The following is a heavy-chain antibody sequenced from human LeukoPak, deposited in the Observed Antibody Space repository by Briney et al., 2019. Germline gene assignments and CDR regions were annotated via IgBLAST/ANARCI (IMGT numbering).Heavy chain of an antibody. CDR3: ARGVGAVYWYFDL. CDR2: IYYSGST. J-gene: IGHJ2*01. V-gene: IGHV4-59*01. CDR1: GGSFSGYY. Sequence: SETLSLTCAVYGGSFSGYYWSWIRQPPGKGLEWIGYIYYSGSTNYNPSLKSRVTISVDTSKNQFSLKLTSVTAADTAVYYCARGVGAVYWYFDLWGRGTLVTVSS. D-gene: IGHD1-26*01.